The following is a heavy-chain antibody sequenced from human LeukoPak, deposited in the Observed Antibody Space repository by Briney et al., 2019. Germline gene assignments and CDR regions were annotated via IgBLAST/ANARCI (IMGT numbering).Heavy chain of an antibody. J-gene: IGHJ4*02. CDR3: AKDREIAVSED. V-gene: IGHV3-23*01. Sequence: PGGSLRLSCAASGFTFSNYWMSWVRWAPGKGLEWVSAISGSGDSTYYAGSVKGRFTISRDNSKNTLYLQMNSLRAEDTAVYYCAKDREIAVSEDWGQGTLVTVSS. CDR1: GFTFSNYW. CDR2: ISGSGDST. D-gene: IGHD6-19*01.